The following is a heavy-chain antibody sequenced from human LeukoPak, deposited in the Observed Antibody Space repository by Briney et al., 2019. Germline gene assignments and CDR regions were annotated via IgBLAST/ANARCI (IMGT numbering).Heavy chain of an antibody. Sequence: ASVKVSCTASGYTFTSYAMHWVRQAPGQRLEWMGWINAGNGNTKYSQKFQGRVTITRDTSASTAYMELSSLRSEDTAVYYCARDPNPLRYFDWWFDYWGQGTLVTVSS. J-gene: IGHJ4*02. V-gene: IGHV1-3*01. CDR1: GYTFTSYA. D-gene: IGHD3-9*01. CDR2: INAGNGNT. CDR3: ARDPNPLRYFDWWFDY.